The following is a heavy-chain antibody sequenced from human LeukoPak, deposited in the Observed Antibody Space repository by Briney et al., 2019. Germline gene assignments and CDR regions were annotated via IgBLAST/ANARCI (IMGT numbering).Heavy chain of an antibody. CDR1: GFSFTSYG. CDR2: ISSTSGTI. J-gene: IGHJ4*02. CDR3: ARVSFTSAWSFDY. V-gene: IGHV3-48*04. Sequence: PGGSLRLSCTDSGFSFTSYGMNWVRQAPGKGLEWVSYISSTSGTIQYADSVNGRFTISRDNAKNSLYLQIDGLRAEVTAVYYCARVSFTSAWSFDYWGPGTLVTVSS. D-gene: IGHD6-19*01.